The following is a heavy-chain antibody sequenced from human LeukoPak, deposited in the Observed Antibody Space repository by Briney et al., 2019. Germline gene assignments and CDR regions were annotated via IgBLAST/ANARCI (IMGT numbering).Heavy chain of an antibody. D-gene: IGHD5-18*01. CDR2: ISYDGSNK. V-gene: IGHV3-30-3*01. J-gene: IGHJ3*02. CDR3: ARTPGVLQLNAFDI. CDR1: GFTFSSYA. Sequence: PGGSLRLSCAASGFTFSSYAMHWVRQAPGKGLEWVADISYDGSNKYYADSVKGRFTISRDNSKNTLYLQMNSLRAEDTAVYYCARTPGVLQLNAFDIWGQGTMVTVSS.